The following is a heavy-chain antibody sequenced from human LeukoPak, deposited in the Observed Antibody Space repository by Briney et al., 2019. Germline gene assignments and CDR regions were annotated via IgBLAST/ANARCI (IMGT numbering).Heavy chain of an antibody. Sequence: SGGSLRLSCAASGFTVSSNYMSWVRQAPGKGLGWVSVIYSGGSTYYADSVKGRFTISRHNSKNTLYLQMNSLRAEDTAVYYCARAGPVYYYYGMDVWGQGTTVTVSS. D-gene: IGHD3-10*01. CDR1: GFTVSSNY. CDR3: ARAGPVYYYYGMDV. J-gene: IGHJ6*02. CDR2: IYSGGST. V-gene: IGHV3-53*04.